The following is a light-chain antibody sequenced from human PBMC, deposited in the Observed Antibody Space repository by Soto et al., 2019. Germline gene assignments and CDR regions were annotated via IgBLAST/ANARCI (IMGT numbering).Light chain of an antibody. J-gene: IGLJ1*01. Sequence: QSVLAQPPSVSGTPGQRVTISCSGSSSNIGKNTVSWYQQLPGAAPKPLISTDNQRPSGVPDRFSVSKSGTSASLAISGLQSEDEADYYCAAWDNSLNGHVFGTGTKVTV. CDR2: TDN. CDR3: AAWDNSLNGHV. V-gene: IGLV1-44*01. CDR1: SSNIGKNT.